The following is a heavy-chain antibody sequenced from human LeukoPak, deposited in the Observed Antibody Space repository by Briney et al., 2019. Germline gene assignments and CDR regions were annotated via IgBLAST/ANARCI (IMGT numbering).Heavy chain of an antibody. V-gene: IGHV3-30*18. Sequence: GRSLRLSCAASGFTFSSYGMLWVRQAPGKGLEWVAVISYDGSNKYYADSVKGRFTISRDNSKNTLYLQMNSLRAEDTAVYYCAKDGRLAHFDYWGQGTLVTVSS. CDR1: GFTFSSYG. CDR2: ISYDGSNK. CDR3: AKDGRLAHFDY. D-gene: IGHD6-25*01. J-gene: IGHJ4*02.